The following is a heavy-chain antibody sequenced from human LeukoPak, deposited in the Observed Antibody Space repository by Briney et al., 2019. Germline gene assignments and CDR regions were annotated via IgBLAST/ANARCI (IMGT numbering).Heavy chain of an antibody. CDR2: ISAYNGNT. J-gene: IGHJ4*02. Sequence: ASVKVSCKASGYTFTSYGISWVRQAPGQGLEWMGWISAYNGNTNYAQKLQGRVTMTTDTSTSTAYMELRSLRSDDTAVYYCARDSRTGYSSSWFELDYWGQGTLVTVSS. CDR1: GYTFTSYG. D-gene: IGHD6-13*01. CDR3: ARDSRTGYSSSWFELDY. V-gene: IGHV1-18*01.